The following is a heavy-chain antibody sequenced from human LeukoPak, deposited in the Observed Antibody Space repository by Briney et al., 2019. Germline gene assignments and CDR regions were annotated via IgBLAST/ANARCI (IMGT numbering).Heavy chain of an antibody. D-gene: IGHD2-15*01. CDR2: IYYSGST. J-gene: IGHJ6*02. CDR3: ARGEDLIDYYGMDV. CDR1: GGSISSYY. V-gene: IGHV4-59*01. Sequence: SETLSLTCTVSGGSISSYYWSWIRQPPGKGLEGIGYIYYSGSTKYNPSLKSRVTISVDTSKNQFSLKLSSVTAADTAVYYCARGEDLIDYYGMDVWGQGTTVTVSS.